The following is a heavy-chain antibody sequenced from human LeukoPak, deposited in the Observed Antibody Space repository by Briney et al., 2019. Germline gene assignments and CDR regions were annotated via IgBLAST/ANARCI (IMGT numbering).Heavy chain of an antibody. D-gene: IGHD3-22*01. Sequence: GGSLRLSCAASGFTFSSYAMSWVRQAPGKRLEWVSAISGSGGSTYHADSVKGRFTISRDNSKNTLYLQMNSLRAEDTAVYYCAKVEYDSSGYPFWGQGTMVTVSS. J-gene: IGHJ3*01. V-gene: IGHV3-23*01. CDR2: ISGSGGST. CDR3: AKVEYDSSGYPF. CDR1: GFTFSSYA.